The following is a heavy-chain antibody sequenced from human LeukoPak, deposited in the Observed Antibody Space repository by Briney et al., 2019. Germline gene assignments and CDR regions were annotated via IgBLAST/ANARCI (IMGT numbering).Heavy chain of an antibody. CDR2: ISYDGSNK. CDR3: AKDSGGWYYNWFGP. CDR1: GFTFSSYG. V-gene: IGHV3-30*18. J-gene: IGHJ5*02. D-gene: IGHD6-19*01. Sequence: PGGSLRLSCAASGFTFSSYGMHWVRQAPGKGLEWVAVISYDGSNKYYADSVKGRFTISRDNSKNTLYLQMNSLRAEDTAVYYCAKDSGGWYYNWFGPWGQGTLVTVSS.